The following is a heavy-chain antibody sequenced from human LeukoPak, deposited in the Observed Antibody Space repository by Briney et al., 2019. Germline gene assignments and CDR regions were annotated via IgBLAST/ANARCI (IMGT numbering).Heavy chain of an antibody. D-gene: IGHD1-1*01. CDR1: GGSISSYY. Sequence: SETLSLTCTVSGGSISSYYWSWIRQPPAKGLELVGYIYYSGSTNYNPSLKSRVPISVDTSKNQFSLKLSSVTAADTAVYYCARDMATTGELDYWGQGTLVTVSS. V-gene: IGHV4-59*01. J-gene: IGHJ4*02. CDR2: IYYSGST. CDR3: ARDMATTGELDY.